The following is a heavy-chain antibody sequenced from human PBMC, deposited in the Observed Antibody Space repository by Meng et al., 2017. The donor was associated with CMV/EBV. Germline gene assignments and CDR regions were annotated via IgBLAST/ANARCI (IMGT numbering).Heavy chain of an antibody. CDR1: GGSISSSN. CDR2: ISSSGSTI. D-gene: IGHD3-22*01. CDR3: ARGYYYDSSGYSNWFDP. Sequence: GESLKISCAVSGGSISSSNWWSWVRQAPGKGLEWVSYISSSGSTIYYADSVKGRFTISRDNAKNSLYLQMNSLRAEDTAVYYCARGYYYDSSGYSNWFDPWGQGTLVTVSS. J-gene: IGHJ5*02. V-gene: IGHV3-48*03.